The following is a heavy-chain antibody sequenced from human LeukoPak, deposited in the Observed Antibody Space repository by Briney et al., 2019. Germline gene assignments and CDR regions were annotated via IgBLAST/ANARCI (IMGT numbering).Heavy chain of an antibody. CDR3: AKVALFSGYYPPFDY. J-gene: IGHJ4*02. CDR2: ISYDGSSE. V-gene: IGHV3-30*18. CDR1: GFTFSNYG. Sequence: VGSLRLSCTASGFTFSNYGMHWVRQAPGKGLECAAVISYDGSSEYYADAVKIRFTISRDNSKNTLFLQMNSLRPEDTAVYHCAKVALFSGYYPPFDYWGQGTLVTVSS. D-gene: IGHD3-22*01.